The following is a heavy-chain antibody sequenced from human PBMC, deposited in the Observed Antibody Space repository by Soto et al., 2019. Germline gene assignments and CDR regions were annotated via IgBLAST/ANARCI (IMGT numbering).Heavy chain of an antibody. J-gene: IGHJ6*02. Sequence: ASVKVSCKASGYTFTSYAMHWVRQAPGQRLEWMGWINAGNGNTKYSQKFQVRVTITRDTSASTAYMELSSLRSEDTAVYYCARDGYDFWSGYHNYYYYGMDVWGQGTTVTVSS. CDR3: ARDGYDFWSGYHNYYYYGMDV. CDR2: INAGNGNT. V-gene: IGHV1-3*01. CDR1: GYTFTSYA. D-gene: IGHD3-3*01.